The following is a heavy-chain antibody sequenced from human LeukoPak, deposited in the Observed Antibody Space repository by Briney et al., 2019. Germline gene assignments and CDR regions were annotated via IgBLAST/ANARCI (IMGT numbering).Heavy chain of an antibody. CDR3: AKDQREGAPLDY. J-gene: IGHJ4*02. V-gene: IGHV3-23*01. D-gene: IGHD1-26*01. CDR2: ISGSGGNT. CDR1: GFNFSSYG. Sequence: GGSLRLSCAASGFNFSSYGMSWVRQAPGKGLEWVSVISGSGGNTYYADSVKGRFTISRDNSKNTLYLQMNSLRAEDTAVYYCAKDQREGAPLDYWGQGTLVTVSS.